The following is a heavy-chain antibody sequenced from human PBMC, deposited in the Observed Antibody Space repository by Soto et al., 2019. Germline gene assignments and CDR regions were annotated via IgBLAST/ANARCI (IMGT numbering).Heavy chain of an antibody. CDR1: GGSISSGGYH. CDR2: IYYSGST. Sequence: PSETLSLTCTVSGGSISSGGYHWSWIRQHPGKGLEWIGYIYYSGSTYYNPSLKSRVTISVDTSKNQFSLKLSSVTAADTAVYYCARVGGPELSGLKQKIFYYWGQGTLVTVSS. V-gene: IGHV4-31*03. J-gene: IGHJ4*02. CDR3: ARVGGPELSGLKQKIFYY. D-gene: IGHD3-10*01.